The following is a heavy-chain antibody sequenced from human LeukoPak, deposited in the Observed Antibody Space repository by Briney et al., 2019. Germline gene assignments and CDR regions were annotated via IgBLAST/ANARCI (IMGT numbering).Heavy chain of an antibody. V-gene: IGHV4-39*01. CDR1: GGSISSSSYY. Sequence: SETLSLTCTVSGGSISSSSYYWGWIRQPPGKGLEWIGSIYYSGSTYYNPSLKSRVTISVDTSKNQFSLKLSSVTAADTAVYYCARHLTQWLPHGPYYFDYWGQGTLVTVSS. J-gene: IGHJ4*02. CDR3: ARHLTQWLPHGPYYFDY. CDR2: IYYSGST. D-gene: IGHD6-19*01.